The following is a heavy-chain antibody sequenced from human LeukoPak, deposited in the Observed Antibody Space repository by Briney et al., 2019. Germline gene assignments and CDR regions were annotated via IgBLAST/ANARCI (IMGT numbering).Heavy chain of an antibody. Sequence: SGPTLVNPTQTLTLTCTFSGFSLSTSGVGVGWIRQPPGKALEWLALIYWDDDKLYTPSLKSRLTVTKDTSKSQVVLTMTNMDPVDTATYYCARPYSSSWKGAFDIWGQGTMVTVSS. D-gene: IGHD6-13*01. CDR1: GFSLSTSGVG. CDR3: ARPYSSSWKGAFDI. J-gene: IGHJ3*02. V-gene: IGHV2-5*02. CDR2: IYWDDDK.